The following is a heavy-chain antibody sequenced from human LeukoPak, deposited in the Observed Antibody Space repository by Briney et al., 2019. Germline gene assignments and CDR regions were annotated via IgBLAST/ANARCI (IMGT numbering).Heavy chain of an antibody. Sequence: GGSLRLSCAASGFTFSSYWMSWVRQAPGKGLEWVANIKQDGSEKYYVDSVKGRFTISRDNAKNSLYLQMNSLRAEDTAVYYCARGVIVVVPAAQGAILTSYCDYWGQGTLVTVSS. CDR1: GFTFSSYW. D-gene: IGHD2-2*01. CDR3: ARGVIVVVPAAQGAILTSYCDY. J-gene: IGHJ4*02. V-gene: IGHV3-7*03. CDR2: IKQDGSEK.